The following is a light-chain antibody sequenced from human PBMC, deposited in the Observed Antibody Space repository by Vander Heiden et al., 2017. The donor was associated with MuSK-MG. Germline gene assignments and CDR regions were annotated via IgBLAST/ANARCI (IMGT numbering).Light chain of an antibody. J-gene: IGLJ3*02. CDR3: QVWNSSSGHGV. CDR1: TIASKV. Sequence: SYVLTQPPPVSVAPGRTARLTCRGNTIASKVVHCSPQTPGQAPVLVTYYDSDRPSGIAGRFSGSYSGNTATLTISRVEAGDENDYCCQVWNSSSGHGVFGGGTKLTVL. CDR2: YDS. V-gene: IGLV3-21*04.